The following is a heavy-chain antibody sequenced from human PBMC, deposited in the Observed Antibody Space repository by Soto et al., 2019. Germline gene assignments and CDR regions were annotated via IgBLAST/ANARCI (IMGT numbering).Heavy chain of an antibody. CDR3: ARVPSP. CDR1: GGSFSSGGSS. J-gene: IGHJ5*02. Sequence: QLQLQESGSGLWKPSQTLSLTCAVSGGSFSSGGSSWSWVRKPPGKGLEWIGSIYQSGSTYYNPSLTSRVPISVDRSKNQFSMKLSSVTAAATAVYYCARVPSPWGQGTLVTVSS. V-gene: IGHV4-30-2*01. CDR2: IYQSGST.